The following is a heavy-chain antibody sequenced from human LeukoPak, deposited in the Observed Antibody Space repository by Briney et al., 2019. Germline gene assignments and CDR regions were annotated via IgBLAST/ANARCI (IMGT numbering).Heavy chain of an antibody. V-gene: IGHV1-18*01. D-gene: IGHD3-10*01. J-gene: IGHJ4*02. Sequence: GASVKVSCKASGYTFTSYGISWVRQAPGQGLEWMGWISAYNGNTNYAQKLQGRVTMTTDTSTSTAYMELRSLRSDDTAVYYCARDHLWFGELSIDYWGQGTLVTVSS. CDR3: ARDHLWFGELSIDY. CDR1: GYTFTSYG. CDR2: ISAYNGNT.